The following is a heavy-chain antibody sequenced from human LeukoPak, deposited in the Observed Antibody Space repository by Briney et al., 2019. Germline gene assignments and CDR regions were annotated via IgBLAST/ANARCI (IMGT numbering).Heavy chain of an antibody. CDR1: GGSFSGYY. CDR2: INYSGST. D-gene: IGHD2-2*01. V-gene: IGHV4-34*01. J-gene: IGHJ3*02. CDR3: ARVPVVVPAAMEAFDI. Sequence: SETLSLTCAVYGGSFSGYYWSWIRQPPGKGLEWIGEINYSGSTNYNPSLKSRVTISVDTSKNQFSLKLSSVTAADTVVYYCARVPVVVPAAMEAFDIWGQGTMVTVSS.